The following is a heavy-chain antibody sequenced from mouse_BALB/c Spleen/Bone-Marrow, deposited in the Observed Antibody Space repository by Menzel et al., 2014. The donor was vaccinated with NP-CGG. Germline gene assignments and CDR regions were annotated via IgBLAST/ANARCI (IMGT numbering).Heavy chain of an antibody. Sequence: QVQLQQPGAELVKPGASVKLSCKASGYTFTSYYMYWVKQRPGQGLEWIGEINPSNGGTNFNEKFKSKATLTVDKSSSTEYTRHTRLTSEDSPVYYSTREGDSPFSYCGQGTLVSVS. CDR1: GYTFTSYY. J-gene: IGHJ3*01. V-gene: IGHV1S81*02. CDR3: TREGDSPFSY. CDR2: INPSNGGT.